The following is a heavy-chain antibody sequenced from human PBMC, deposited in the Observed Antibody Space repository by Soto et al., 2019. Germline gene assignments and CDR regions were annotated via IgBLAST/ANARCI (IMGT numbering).Heavy chain of an antibody. CDR2: ISATGDKT. J-gene: IGHJ5*02. Sequence: PGGSLRLSCAASGFDFSSNSITWVRQAPGKGLEWVSGISATGDKTFYLDSVRGRFTVSRDIYKNILYLHMSSLRAEDTAVYYCTKWSGFGDAWGQGTLVTVSS. CDR1: GFDFSSNS. V-gene: IGHV3-23*01. CDR3: TKWSGFGDA. D-gene: IGHD3-10*01.